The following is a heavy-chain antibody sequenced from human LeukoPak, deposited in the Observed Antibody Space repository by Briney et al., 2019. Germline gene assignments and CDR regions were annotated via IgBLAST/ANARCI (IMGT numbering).Heavy chain of an antibody. D-gene: IGHD3-10*01. CDR2: ISYDGSNK. CDR3: AKVMGRRLLWFGDGNYFDY. J-gene: IGHJ4*02. CDR1: GFTFGIYG. Sequence: PVGSLRLSCAASGFTFGIYGMHWLRQAPGKGLEWLAVISYDGSNKYYSDSVRGRFDISRDNSKNTLYLQMNSLRAEDTAVYYCAKVMGRRLLWFGDGNYFDYWGQGTLVTVSS. V-gene: IGHV3-30*18.